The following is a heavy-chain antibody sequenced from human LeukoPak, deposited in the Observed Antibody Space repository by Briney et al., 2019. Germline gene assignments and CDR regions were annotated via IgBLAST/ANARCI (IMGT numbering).Heavy chain of an antibody. Sequence: GGSLRLSCAASGFTFSSHSMNWVRQAPGKGLEWVSSISSSSIYINYADSMKGRFTISRDNAKNSLYLQINSLRAEDTAVYYCARDGAAAGTFDYWGQGTLVTVSS. CDR1: GFTFSSHS. D-gene: IGHD6-13*01. CDR2: ISSSSIYI. CDR3: ARDGAAAGTFDY. J-gene: IGHJ4*02. V-gene: IGHV3-21*01.